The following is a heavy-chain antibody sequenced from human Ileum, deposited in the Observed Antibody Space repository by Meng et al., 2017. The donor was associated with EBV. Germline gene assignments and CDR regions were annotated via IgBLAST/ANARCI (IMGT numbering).Heavy chain of an antibody. CDR1: GGSISSSNW. Sequence: VQLEESGPGLVKPSGTLSLTCAVSGGSISSSNWWSWVRQPPGKGLEWIGEIYHSGSTNYNPSLKSRVTMSVDKSKNQFSLNLSSVTAADTAVYYCARVGQWLPIDYWGQGTLVTVSS. V-gene: IGHV4-4*02. CDR2: IYHSGST. J-gene: IGHJ4*02. D-gene: IGHD6-19*01. CDR3: ARVGQWLPIDY.